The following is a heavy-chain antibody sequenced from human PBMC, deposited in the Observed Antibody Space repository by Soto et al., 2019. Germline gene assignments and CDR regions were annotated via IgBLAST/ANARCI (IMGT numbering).Heavy chain of an antibody. V-gene: IGHV3-21*01. Sequence: GGSLRLSCAASGFTFSSYPMNWVRQAPGKGLEWVSFISTSSTYMYYADSVKGRFTISRDNAKNSLYLQMNSLRAEDTAVYYCARLIETTYYFYGLDVWGQGTTVTVSS. CDR1: GFTFSSYP. CDR2: ISTSSTYM. CDR3: ARLIETTYYFYGLDV. J-gene: IGHJ6*02. D-gene: IGHD1-7*01.